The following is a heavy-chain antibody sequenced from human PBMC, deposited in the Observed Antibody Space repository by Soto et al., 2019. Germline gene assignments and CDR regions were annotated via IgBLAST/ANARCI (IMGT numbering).Heavy chain of an antibody. CDR1: GFSLSDARVG. V-gene: IGHV2-26*01. D-gene: IGHD1-26*01. CDR3: AHVRQWDGAQSYGY. J-gene: IGHJ4*02. Sequence: QVTLKESGPVLVKPTETLTLTCAVSGFSLSDARVGVSWIRQPPGKALEWLAHIFWNDERSYSTSLKSRLTISKDPSKGQVVLTMTNMDPVDTATYFCAHVRQWDGAQSYGYWGRGTLVTVSS. CDR2: IFWNDER.